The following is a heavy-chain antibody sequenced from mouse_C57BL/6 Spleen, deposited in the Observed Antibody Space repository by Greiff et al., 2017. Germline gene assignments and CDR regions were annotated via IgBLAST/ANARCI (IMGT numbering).Heavy chain of an antibody. CDR2: IYPGGGYT. D-gene: IGHD1-1*01. J-gene: IGHJ4*01. Sequence: QVQLQQSGAELVRPGTSVKMSCKASGYTFTNYWIGWAKQRPGHGLEWIGDIYPGGGYTNYNEEFKGKATLTADKSSSTAYMQFSSLTSEDSAIYYCAGGSSFSYARDYWGQGTSVTVAS. CDR3: AGGSSFSYARDY. V-gene: IGHV1-63*01. CDR1: GYTFTNYW.